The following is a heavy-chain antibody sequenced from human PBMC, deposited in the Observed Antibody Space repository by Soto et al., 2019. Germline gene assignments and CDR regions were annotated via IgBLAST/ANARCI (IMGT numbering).Heavy chain of an antibody. D-gene: IGHD3-22*01. CDR2: IYYSGST. V-gene: IGHV4-61*01. J-gene: IGHJ4*02. CDR3: ARGPTDYYDNSANYFLDY. CDR1: GVSVSSGSYY. Sequence: PSETLSLTCTVSGVSVSSGSYYWSWIRQPPGKGLEWIGYIYYSGSTNYNPSLKSRVTISVDTSKNQFSLKLSSVTAADTAVYYCARGPTDYYDNSANYFLDYWGQGTLVTVSS.